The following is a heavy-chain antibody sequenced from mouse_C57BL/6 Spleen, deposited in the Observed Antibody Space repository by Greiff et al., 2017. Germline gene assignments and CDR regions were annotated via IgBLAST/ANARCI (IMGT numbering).Heavy chain of an antibody. CDR3: ARHEGYDYDSSYWYFDV. V-gene: IGHV5-9*01. Sequence: EVMLVESGGGLVKPGGSLKLSCAASGFTFSSYTMSWVRQTPEKRLAWVATISGGGGNTYYPDSVKGRFTISRDNAKNTLYLQMSSLRSEDTALYYCARHEGYDYDSSYWYFDVWGTGTTVTVSS. J-gene: IGHJ1*03. D-gene: IGHD2-4*01. CDR1: GFTFSSYT. CDR2: ISGGGGNT.